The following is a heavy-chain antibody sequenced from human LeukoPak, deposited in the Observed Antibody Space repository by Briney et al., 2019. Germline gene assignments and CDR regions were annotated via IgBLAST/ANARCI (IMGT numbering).Heavy chain of an antibody. J-gene: IGHJ4*02. Sequence: SETLSLTCTVSGGSISSYYWSWIRQPAGKGLEWIGYIYYSGSTNYNPSLKSRVTISVDTSKNQFSLKLSSVTAADTAVYYCARAWFGELTSFDYWGQGTLVTVSS. V-gene: IGHV4-59*01. CDR3: ARAWFGELTSFDY. D-gene: IGHD3-10*01. CDR2: IYYSGST. CDR1: GGSISSYY.